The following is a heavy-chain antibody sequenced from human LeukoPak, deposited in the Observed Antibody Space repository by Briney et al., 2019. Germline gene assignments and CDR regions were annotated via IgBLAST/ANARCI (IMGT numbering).Heavy chain of an antibody. Sequence: ASVKVSCKASGYTFASYDINWVRQATGQGLEWMGWMNPNSGNTGYAQKFQGRVTMTRNTSISTAYMELSSLRSEDTAVYYCARAMYSSSSIGYWGQGTLVTVSS. CDR3: ARAMYSSSSIGY. D-gene: IGHD6-6*01. J-gene: IGHJ4*02. V-gene: IGHV1-8*01. CDR2: MNPNSGNT. CDR1: GYTFASYD.